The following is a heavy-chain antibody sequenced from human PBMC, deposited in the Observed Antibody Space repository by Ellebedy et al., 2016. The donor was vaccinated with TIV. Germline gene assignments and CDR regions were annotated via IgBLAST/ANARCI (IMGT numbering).Heavy chain of an antibody. Sequence: PGGSLRLSCAASGLTLSNYALSWLRQASGKGLEWVANIKQDGSEKYYVDSVKGRFTISRDNANNSLYLQMSGLRADDTAVYYCARGGAGLTAEKFYSDSWGQGTLVTVSS. CDR1: GLTLSNYA. CDR3: ARGGAGLTAEKFYSDS. J-gene: IGHJ4*02. D-gene: IGHD4/OR15-4a*01. CDR2: IKQDGSEK. V-gene: IGHV3-7*01.